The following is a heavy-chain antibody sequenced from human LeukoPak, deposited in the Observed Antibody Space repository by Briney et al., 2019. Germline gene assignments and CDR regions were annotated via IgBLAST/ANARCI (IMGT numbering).Heavy chain of an antibody. Sequence: ASVKVSCKASGGTFSSYAISWVRQAPGQGLEWMGWISAYNGNTNYAQKLQGRVTMTTDTSTSTAYMELRSLRSDDTAVYYCARDPPLRYYDSSGLDYWGQGTLVTVSS. D-gene: IGHD3-22*01. CDR3: ARDPPLRYYDSSGLDY. V-gene: IGHV1-18*01. CDR1: GGTFSSYA. J-gene: IGHJ4*02. CDR2: ISAYNGNT.